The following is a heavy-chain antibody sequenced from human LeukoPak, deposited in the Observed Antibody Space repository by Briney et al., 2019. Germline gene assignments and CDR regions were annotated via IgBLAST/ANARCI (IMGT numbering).Heavy chain of an antibody. CDR3: ARVPHCTSTSCYVGGYHMDV. J-gene: IGHJ6*03. CDR1: GYSISSGHY. CDR2: IDHSGST. V-gene: IGHV4-38-2*02. Sequence: SDTLSLTCTVSGYSISSGHYWGWIRPPPGKGLEWIGSIDHSGSTNDNPSLKSRVTVSVDTSKNQFSLKLSSVTAADTAVYYCARVPHCTSTSCYVGGYHMDVWGKGTTVTVSS. D-gene: IGHD2-2*01.